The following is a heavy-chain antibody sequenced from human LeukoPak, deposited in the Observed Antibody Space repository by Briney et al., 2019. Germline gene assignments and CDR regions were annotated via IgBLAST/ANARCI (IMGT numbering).Heavy chain of an antibody. V-gene: IGHV3-7*03. Sequence: GGSLRLSCAASGFTFTNYWMCWVRLAPGKGLEWVANIKQDGSEKHYVDSVNGRFTISRDNAKDSLYLQMNSLRAEDTAVYYCAKDGPGGWYFDSWGQGTPVTVSS. CDR2: IKQDGSEK. D-gene: IGHD6-19*01. J-gene: IGHJ4*02. CDR1: GFTFTNYW. CDR3: AKDGPGGWYFDS.